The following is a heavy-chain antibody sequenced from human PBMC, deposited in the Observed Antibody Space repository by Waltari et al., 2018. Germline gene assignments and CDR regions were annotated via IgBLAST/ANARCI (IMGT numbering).Heavy chain of an antibody. D-gene: IGHD2-15*01. V-gene: IGHV1-69*02. CDR3: ARSPGGYCSGGSCYYEDY. J-gene: IGHJ4*02. Sequence: QVQLVQSGAEVKKPGSSVKVSCKASGGTFSSYTISWVRQAPGQGLEWMGSIIPILCIANYAQKFQGRFTITADKSTSTAYMELSSLRSEDTAVYYCARSPGGYCSGGSCYYEDYWGQGTLVTVSS. CDR2: IIPILCIA. CDR1: GGTFSSYT.